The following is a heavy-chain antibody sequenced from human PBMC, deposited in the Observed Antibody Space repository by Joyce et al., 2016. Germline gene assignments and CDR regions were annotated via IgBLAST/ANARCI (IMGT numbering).Heavy chain of an antibody. J-gene: IGHJ4*02. D-gene: IGHD2-8*01. CDR2: RSSSSSYI. CDR1: GFTFSSYS. V-gene: IGHV3-21*01. Sequence: EVQLVESGGGLVKPGGSLRLSCAASGFTFSSYSMSWVRQAPGKGLELVSSRSSSSSYIKYTDSVKGRFTISRDNAKNSLYLQMNSLRVEDTAVYYCARSSYTNGIFDYWGQGTLVTVSS. CDR3: ARSSYTNGIFDY.